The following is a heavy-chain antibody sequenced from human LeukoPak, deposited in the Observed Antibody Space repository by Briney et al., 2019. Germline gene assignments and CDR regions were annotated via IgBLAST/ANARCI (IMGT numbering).Heavy chain of an antibody. V-gene: IGHV4-39*07. Sequence: PSETLSLTCTVSGGSISSSSYYWGWLREPAGRGLEGIGTIYYSGSTYYNPSVRSRVTISVDTSKNPFSLKLSSVTAADTAVYYCAGGEAYYFDSWGQGTLVTVSS. CDR3: AGGEAYYFDS. J-gene: IGHJ4*02. D-gene: IGHD3-16*01. CDR2: IYYSGST. CDR1: GGSISSSSYY.